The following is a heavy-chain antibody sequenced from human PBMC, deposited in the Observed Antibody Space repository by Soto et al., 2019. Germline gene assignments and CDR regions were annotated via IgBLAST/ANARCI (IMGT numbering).Heavy chain of an antibody. CDR1: GFTFSSYG. CDR2: ISGSGGST. D-gene: IGHD2-15*01. Sequence: EVQLLESGGGLVQPGGSLRVSCAASGFTFSSYGMSWVRQAPGKGLEWVSGISGSGGSTYYADSVKGRFTISRDNAKNSLYLQMNSLRAEDTAVYYCARDSGDCSGGSCYSRYFQHWGQGTLVTVSS. J-gene: IGHJ1*01. V-gene: IGHV3-23*01. CDR3: ARDSGDCSGGSCYSRYFQH.